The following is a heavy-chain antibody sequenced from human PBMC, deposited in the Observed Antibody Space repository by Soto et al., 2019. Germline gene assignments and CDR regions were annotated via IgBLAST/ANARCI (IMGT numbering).Heavy chain of an antibody. CDR2: ISSSSSTI. J-gene: IGHJ4*02. Sequence: EVQLVESGGTLVQPGGSLRLSCAASGFTFSSYTMDWVRQAPGKGLEWISYISSSSSTINYADSVRGRFTVSRDNAKDTLFRQRTSLRHEDTGLYFCARDRPFFGRDSRLGGPLTPYYFDHFGQGTLVTVSS. CDR3: ARDRPFFGRDSRLGGPLTPYYFDH. D-gene: IGHD3-3*02. CDR1: GFTFSSYT. V-gene: IGHV3-48*02.